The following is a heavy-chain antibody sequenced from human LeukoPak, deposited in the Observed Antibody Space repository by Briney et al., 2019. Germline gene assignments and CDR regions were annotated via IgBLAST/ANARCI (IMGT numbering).Heavy chain of an antibody. Sequence: PSETLSLACTVPGGPLTGYYLSWIRQPPGRGLEYVGYINYLGTTLYSPSLNSRVTISLATSGNQFSLRLSSVTAADTAVYYCARLDDVPVIRRWFEFWGQGILVSVSS. D-gene: IGHD2-21*02. V-gene: IGHV4-59*08. J-gene: IGHJ4*02. CDR2: INYLGTT. CDR3: ARLDDVPVIRRWFEF. CDR1: GGPLTGYY.